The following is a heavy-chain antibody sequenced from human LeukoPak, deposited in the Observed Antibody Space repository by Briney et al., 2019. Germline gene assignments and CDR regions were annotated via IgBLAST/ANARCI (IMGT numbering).Heavy chain of an antibody. J-gene: IGHJ3*02. D-gene: IGHD3-22*01. Sequence: GGSLRLSCAASGFTFSSYGMHWVRQAPGKGLEWVAFIRYDGSNKYYADSVKGRFTISRDNSKNTLYLQMNSLRAEDTAVYYCAKDLTYYYGSSGYGDAFDIWGQGTMVTVSS. CDR1: GFTFSSYG. V-gene: IGHV3-30*02. CDR3: AKDLTYYYGSSGYGDAFDI. CDR2: IRYDGSNK.